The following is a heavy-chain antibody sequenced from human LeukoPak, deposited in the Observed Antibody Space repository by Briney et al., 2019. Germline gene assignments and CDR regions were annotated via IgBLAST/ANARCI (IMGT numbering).Heavy chain of an antibody. J-gene: IGHJ4*02. V-gene: IGHV3-20*04. D-gene: IGHD2-15*01. Sequence: PGGSLRLSCAASGFGFDDYGMSWVRQAPGEGLEWVSGIKWNGGSTGYADSVKGRFTISRDNAKNSLYLQMNSLRAEDTALYYCARAQRYCSGGSCYYEANDYWGQGTLVTVSS. CDR2: IKWNGGST. CDR1: GFGFDDYG. CDR3: ARAQRYCSGGSCYYEANDY.